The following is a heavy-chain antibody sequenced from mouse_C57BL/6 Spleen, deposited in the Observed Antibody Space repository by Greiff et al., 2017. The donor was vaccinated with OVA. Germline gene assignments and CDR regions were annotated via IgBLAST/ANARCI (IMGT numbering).Heavy chain of an antibody. V-gene: IGHV1-80*01. D-gene: IGHD1-1*01. CDR2: IYPGDGDT. CDR1: GYAFSSYW. CDR3: ALGDYYGSRAY. J-gene: IGHJ3*01. Sequence: QVHVKQSGAELVKPGASVKISCKASGYAFSSYWMNWVKQRPGKGLEWIGQIYPGDGDTNYNGKFKGKATLTADKSSSTAYMQLSSLTSEDSAVYFCALGDYYGSRAYWGQGTLVTVSA.